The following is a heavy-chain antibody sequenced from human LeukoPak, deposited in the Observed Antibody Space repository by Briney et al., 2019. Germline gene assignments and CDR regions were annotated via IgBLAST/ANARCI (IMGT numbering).Heavy chain of an antibody. V-gene: IGHV3-23*01. CDR1: GFTFSSYT. Sequence: GYLRLSCAASGFTFSSYTMSWVRQAPGKGLEWVSSISGSGVSTYYADYVKGRFTLSRDNSKNTLYLQINSLRAEDTAVYYCAKQWRGTGDAFDIWGQGTMVTVSS. CDR2: ISGSGVST. CDR3: AKQWRGTGDAFDI. D-gene: IGHD3/OR15-3a*01. J-gene: IGHJ3*02.